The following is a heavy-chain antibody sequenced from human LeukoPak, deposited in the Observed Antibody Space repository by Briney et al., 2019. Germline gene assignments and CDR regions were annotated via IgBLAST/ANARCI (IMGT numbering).Heavy chain of an antibody. CDR1: GFTFSSHR. D-gene: IGHD3-10*01. Sequence: GGSLRLSCASSGFTFSSHRMHWVRQARVKGLVWVSRIYPDGSSTSYVDSVKGRFTISRDNAKNTVYLQMNSLRVEDTAVYYCVRVKRGQNAFDMWGQGTMVTVSS. CDR3: VRVKRGQNAFDM. CDR2: IYPDGSST. J-gene: IGHJ3*02. V-gene: IGHV3-74*01.